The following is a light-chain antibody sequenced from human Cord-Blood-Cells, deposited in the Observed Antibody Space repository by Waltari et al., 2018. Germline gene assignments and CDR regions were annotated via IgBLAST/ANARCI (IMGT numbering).Light chain of an antibody. J-gene: IGLJ3*02. CDR1: SSNSGSNY. CDR3: AAWDDSLSGWV. CDR2: RNN. Sequence: SVLTQPPSASGTPGQRVTITCSGSSSNSGSNYVYWYQQLPGTAPKPLIYRNNQRPSGVPDLLSGSKSGTSAYLAISGLRSEDEADYYCAAWDDSLSGWVFGGGTKLTVL. V-gene: IGLV1-47*01.